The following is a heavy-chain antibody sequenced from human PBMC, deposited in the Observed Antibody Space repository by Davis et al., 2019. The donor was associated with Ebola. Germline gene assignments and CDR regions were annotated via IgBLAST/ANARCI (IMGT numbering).Heavy chain of an antibody. CDR1: GNSFTSHW. CDR2: IYTGDSDI. D-gene: IGHD2-8*02. J-gene: IGHJ3*02. CDR3: ASLRRTITGMDDGFDI. Sequence: GESLKISCKDSGNSFTSHWIGWVRQMPGKGLEWMGIIYTGDSDIRYSPSFQGQVTIPADKSIKAAFLQWSRLRASDTAIYYCASLRRTITGMDDGFDIWGQGTMVTVSS. V-gene: IGHV5-51*01.